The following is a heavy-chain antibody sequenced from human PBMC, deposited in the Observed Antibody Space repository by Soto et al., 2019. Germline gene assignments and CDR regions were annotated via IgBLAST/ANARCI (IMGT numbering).Heavy chain of an antibody. CDR2: IYHSGST. V-gene: IGHV4-4*02. D-gene: IGHD2-15*01. J-gene: IGHJ4*02. CDR3: ARAYGGNCFDF. CDR1: GRSRTSSNR. Sequence: PSETLPLTSAVSGRSRTSSNRSSCVRQPPGKGLEWIGEIYHSGSTNYNPSLKSRVTISVDKSKNQFSLKLSSVTAADTAVYYCARAYGGNCFDFWGKGTLVTVSS.